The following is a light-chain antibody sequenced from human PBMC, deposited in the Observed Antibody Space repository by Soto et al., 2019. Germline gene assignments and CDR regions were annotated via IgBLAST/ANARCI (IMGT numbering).Light chain of an antibody. CDR1: SSNIGKSH. CDR2: DND. CDR3: ATWDDSLSAAV. Sequence: QSVLTQPPSVSAAPGQKVTISCSGSSSNIGKSHVSWYQHLPGTAPKLLIYDNDNRRPGIPDRFYGSKSGTAATLDITGLQTGDEADYYCATWDDSLSAAVFGPGTKLTVL. V-gene: IGLV1-51*01. J-gene: IGLJ1*01.